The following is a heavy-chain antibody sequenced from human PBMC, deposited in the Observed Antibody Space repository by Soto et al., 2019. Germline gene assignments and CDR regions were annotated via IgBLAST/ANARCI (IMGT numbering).Heavy chain of an antibody. J-gene: IGHJ2*01. V-gene: IGHV4-34*01. CDR3: ARGGPYYYDSRYFDL. CDR1: GGSFSGYY. D-gene: IGHD3-22*01. CDR2: IYHSGST. Sequence: SETLSLTCAVYGGSFSGYYWSWIRRSPGKGLEWIGEIYHSGSTNYNPSLKSRVTISVDKSKNQFSLKLSSVTAEDTAVYYCARGGPYYYDSRYFDLWGRGTLVTVSS.